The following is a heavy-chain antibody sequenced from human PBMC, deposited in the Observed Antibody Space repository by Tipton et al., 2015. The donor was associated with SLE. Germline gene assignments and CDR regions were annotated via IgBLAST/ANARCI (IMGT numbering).Heavy chain of an antibody. CDR2: IFYSGST. CDR3: ARGVAHYFDSGSFDV. D-gene: IGHD3-10*01. Sequence: TLSLTCTVSGDSISSRSYHWGWIRQPPGKGLEWIGSIFYSGSTNYNPSLKSRATISIDPSRNQLSLKLSSVTAADTAVYFCARGVAHYFDSGSFDVWGQGTLVTVSS. CDR1: GDSISSRSYH. V-gene: IGHV4-39*07. J-gene: IGHJ3*01.